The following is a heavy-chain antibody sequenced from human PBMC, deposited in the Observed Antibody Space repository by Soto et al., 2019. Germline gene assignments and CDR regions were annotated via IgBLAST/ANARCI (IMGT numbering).Heavy chain of an antibody. CDR2: IYYIGST. CDR1: GGSVSSNTYY. J-gene: IGHJ5*02. D-gene: IGHD1-1*01. CDR3: ATTSSDGWFDP. Sequence: QVQLQESGPGLVKPSETLSLTCTVSGGSVSSNTYYWSWIRQPPGKGLECIGYIYYIGSTKYNPSLKSRVTISVDTSKNQFSLKLSSVTAADTAVYYCATTSSDGWFDPWGQGTLVTVSS. V-gene: IGHV4-61*01.